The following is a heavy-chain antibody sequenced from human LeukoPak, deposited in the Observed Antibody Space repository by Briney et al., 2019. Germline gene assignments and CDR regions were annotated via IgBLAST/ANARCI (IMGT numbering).Heavy chain of an antibody. J-gene: IGHJ4*02. CDR2: ISSSSSYI. CDR1: GFTFSSYS. Sequence: PGGSLRLSCAASGFTFSSYSMNWVRQAPGKGLEWVSSISSSSSYIYYADSVKGRFTISRDNAKNSLYLQMNSLRAEDTAVYYCARLTSSGYPFDSWGQGTLVTVSS. D-gene: IGHD3-22*01. V-gene: IGHV3-21*01. CDR3: ARLTSSGYPFDS.